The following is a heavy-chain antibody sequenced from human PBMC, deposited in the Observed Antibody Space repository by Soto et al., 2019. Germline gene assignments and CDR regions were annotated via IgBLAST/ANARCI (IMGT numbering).Heavy chain of an antibody. Sequence: ASVKVSCKASGYTLNRYGISWVRQAPGQGLEWMGWISTYNSNTDYAEKFQGRVTMTADTVTSTTYMELRSLTSDDTAVFYCAREGYCSSGSCALYSHEYFGMDVWGQGTTVTVSS. CDR2: ISTYNSNT. V-gene: IGHV1-18*01. CDR3: AREGYCSSGSCALYSHEYFGMDV. D-gene: IGHD2-15*01. CDR1: GYTLNRYG. J-gene: IGHJ6*02.